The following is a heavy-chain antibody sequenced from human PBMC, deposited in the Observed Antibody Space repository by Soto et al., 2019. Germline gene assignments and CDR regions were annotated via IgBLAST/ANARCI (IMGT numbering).Heavy chain of an antibody. D-gene: IGHD3-16*01. Sequence: GGSLRLSCAASGFTFSSYGMHWVRQAPGKGLEWVAVISYDGSNKYYADSVKGRFTISRDNSKNTLYLQMNSLRAEDTAVYYCAKVELMITFGGVTARYGMDVWGQGTTVTVSS. CDR2: ISYDGSNK. V-gene: IGHV3-30*18. J-gene: IGHJ6*02. CDR3: AKVELMITFGGVTARYGMDV. CDR1: GFTFSSYG.